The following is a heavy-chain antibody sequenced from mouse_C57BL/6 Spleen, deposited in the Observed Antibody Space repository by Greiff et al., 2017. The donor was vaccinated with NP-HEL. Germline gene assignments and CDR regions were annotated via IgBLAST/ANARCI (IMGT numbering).Heavy chain of an antibody. CDR2: IDPDTGGT. Sequence: QVQLQQSGAELVRPGASVTLSCKASGYTFTDYEMHWVKQTPVHGLEWIGAIDPDTGGTAYNQKFKGTAILTADKSSSTAYMELRSLTSEDSAVYYCTRRVVPYYYDYWGQGTTLTVSS. CDR1: GYTFTDYE. V-gene: IGHV1-15*01. D-gene: IGHD1-1*02. CDR3: TRRVVPYYYDY. J-gene: IGHJ2*01.